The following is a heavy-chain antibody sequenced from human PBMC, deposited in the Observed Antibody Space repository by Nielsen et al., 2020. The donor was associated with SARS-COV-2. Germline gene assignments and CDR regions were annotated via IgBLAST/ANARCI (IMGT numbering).Heavy chain of an antibody. J-gene: IGHJ4*02. CDR1: GGSISSSSYY. CDR3: ARDSLYGDYGV. D-gene: IGHD4-17*01. V-gene: IGHV4-39*02. Sequence: SETLSLTCTVSGGSISSSSYYWGWIRQPPGKGLEWIGSIYYSGSTYYNPSLKSRVTISVDTSKNQFSLKLSSVTAADTAVYYCARDSLYGDYGVWGQGTLVTVSS. CDR2: IYYSGST.